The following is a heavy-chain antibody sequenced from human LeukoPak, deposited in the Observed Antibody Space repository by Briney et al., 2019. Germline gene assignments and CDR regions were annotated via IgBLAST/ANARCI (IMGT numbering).Heavy chain of an antibody. J-gene: IGHJ6*03. V-gene: IGHV4-34*01. Sequence: NPSETLSLTCAVYGGSFSGYYWSWIRQPPGKGLEWIGEINHSGSTNYNPSLKSRVTISVDTSKNQFSLKLSSVTAADTAVYYCARDLYSSGWYGEGYYYYYYMDVWGKGTTVTISS. CDR2: INHSGST. D-gene: IGHD6-19*01. CDR3: ARDLYSSGWYGEGYYYYYYMDV. CDR1: GGSFSGYY.